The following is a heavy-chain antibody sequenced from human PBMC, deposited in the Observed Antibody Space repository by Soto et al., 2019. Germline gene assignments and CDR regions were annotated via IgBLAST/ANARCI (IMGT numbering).Heavy chain of an antibody. CDR2: ISGSGGST. Sequence: GGSLRLSCAASGFTFSSYAMSWVRQAPGKGLEWVSAISGSGGSTYYADSVKGRFTISRDNAKNSLYLQMNSLRAEDTAVYYCARSNMGCTNGVCSYFDYWGQGTLVTVSS. D-gene: IGHD2-8*01. CDR3: ARSNMGCTNGVCSYFDY. CDR1: GFTFSSYA. V-gene: IGHV3-23*01. J-gene: IGHJ4*02.